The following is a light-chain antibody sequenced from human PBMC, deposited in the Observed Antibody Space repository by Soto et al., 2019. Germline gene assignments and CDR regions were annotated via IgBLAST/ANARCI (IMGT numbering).Light chain of an antibody. V-gene: IGLV3-1*01. CDR2: QDS. J-gene: IGLJ2*01. CDR3: QAWDSSTAV. CDR1: KLGDKY. Sequence: SYELTQPPSVSVSPGQTASITCSGEKLGDKYACWYQQKPGQSPVLVIYQDSKRPSGIPERFSGSNSGNTATLTISGTQAMDEADYYCQAWDSSTAVFGGGTKLT.